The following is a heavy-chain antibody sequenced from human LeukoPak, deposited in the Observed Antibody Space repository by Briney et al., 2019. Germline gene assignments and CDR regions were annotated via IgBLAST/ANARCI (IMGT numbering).Heavy chain of an antibody. CDR1: GGTFSSYA. CDR2: LIPIFVTA. CDR3: ARAGGITMVRGVPYYYYYYGMDV. D-gene: IGHD3-10*01. Sequence: SVKVSCKASGGTFSSYAISWVRQAPGQGLEWMGGLIPIFVTANYAQKFQGRATITADESTSTAYMELSSLRSEDTAVYYCARAGGITMVRGVPYYYYYYGMDVWGKGTTVTASS. J-gene: IGHJ6*04. V-gene: IGHV1-69*01.